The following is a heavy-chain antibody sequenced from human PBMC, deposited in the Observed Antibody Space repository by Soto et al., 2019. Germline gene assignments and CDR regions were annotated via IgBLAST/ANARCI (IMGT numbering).Heavy chain of an antibody. J-gene: IGHJ2*01. Sequence: QVQLVQSGAEVKKPGSSVKVSCKASGGTFSSYTISWVRQAPGQGLEWMGRIIPILGIANYAQKFQGRVTMTADKSTSTAYMELSSLRSEDTAVYYCARDSPHYYGDSRYWYFDLWGRGTLVTVSS. CDR3: ARDSPHYYGDSRYWYFDL. D-gene: IGHD4-17*01. V-gene: IGHV1-69*08. CDR1: GGTFSSYT. CDR2: IIPILGIA.